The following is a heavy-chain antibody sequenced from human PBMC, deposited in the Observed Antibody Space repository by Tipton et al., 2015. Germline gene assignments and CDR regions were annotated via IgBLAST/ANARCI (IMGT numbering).Heavy chain of an antibody. V-gene: IGHV4-4*07. Sequence: TLSLTCTVSGGSISSYYWSWIRQPAGKGLEWIGRIHGSGPTNYNPSLKSRVSMSVDTSKNEFSLRLVSVTAADTAVYHCARGVYYDLDVWGQGTTVTVAS. J-gene: IGHJ6*02. CDR3: ARGVYYDLDV. CDR2: IHGSGPT. CDR1: GGSISSYY.